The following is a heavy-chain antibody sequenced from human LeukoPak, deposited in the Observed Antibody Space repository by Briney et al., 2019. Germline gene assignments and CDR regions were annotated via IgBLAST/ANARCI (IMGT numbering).Heavy chain of an antibody. CDR2: ISSSSSTI. CDR1: GFTFSSYS. Sequence: GGSLRLSCAASGFTFSSYSMNWVRQAPGKGQEWVSYISSSSSTIYYADSVKGRFTISRDNAKNSLYLQMNSLRAEDTAVYYCAKDRGEYYDSSGHYFDYWGQGTLVTVSS. J-gene: IGHJ4*02. D-gene: IGHD3-22*01. V-gene: IGHV3-48*01. CDR3: AKDRGEYYDSSGHYFDY.